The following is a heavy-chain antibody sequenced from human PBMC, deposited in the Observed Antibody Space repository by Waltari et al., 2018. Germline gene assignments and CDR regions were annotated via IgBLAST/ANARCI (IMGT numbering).Heavy chain of an antibody. Sequence: EVQLVESGGGLVQPGGSLRLSCVASEFPFDEYAMHGVRQAPGKGLELFSGISWNSGVIGYADSVKGRFSISRDNAKNSLYLQMDSLRAEDTALYYCTRHQGSAWYFDHWGQGTLVTVSS. CDR2: ISWNSGVI. V-gene: IGHV3-9*01. J-gene: IGHJ4*02. CDR1: EFPFDEYA. CDR3: TRHQGSAWYFDH.